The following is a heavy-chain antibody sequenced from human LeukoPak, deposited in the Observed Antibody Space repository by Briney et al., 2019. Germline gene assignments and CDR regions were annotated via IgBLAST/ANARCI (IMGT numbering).Heavy chain of an antibody. D-gene: IGHD1-26*01. V-gene: IGHV1-18*01. CDR1: NYTFTTYG. J-gene: IGHJ4*02. Sequence: ASVKVSCKASNYTFTTYGINWVRQAPGQGLEWMGWISTYNGDTIYAQKLQGRVTMTTVTSTSTAYMELRSLRSDDTAVYYCARVGWELPVYYFDYWGQGTLVTVSS. CDR3: ARVGWELPVYYFDY. CDR2: ISTYNGDT.